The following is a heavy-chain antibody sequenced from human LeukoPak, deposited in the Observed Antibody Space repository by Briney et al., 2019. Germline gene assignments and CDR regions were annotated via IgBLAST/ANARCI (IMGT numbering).Heavy chain of an antibody. V-gene: IGHV3-48*03. CDR1: GFTFSSYE. CDR3: ARGNSYGHYYASDRFTRGFDY. J-gene: IGHJ4*02. CDR2: ISSSGSTI. Sequence: GGSLRLSCAASGFTFSSYEMNWVRQAPGKGLEWVSYISSSGSTIYYADSVKGRFTISRDNAKNSLYLQMNSLRAEDTAVYYCARGNSYGHYYASDRFTRGFDYWGQGTLVTVSS. D-gene: IGHD3-10*01.